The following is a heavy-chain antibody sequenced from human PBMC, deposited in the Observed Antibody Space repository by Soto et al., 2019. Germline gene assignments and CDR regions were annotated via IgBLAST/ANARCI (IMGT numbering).Heavy chain of an antibody. CDR3: AGGPPGSAQGAC. D-gene: IGHD3-10*01. Sequence: SVLLCLTCSVSDGSSSSVGYCWSCIRQHPGKGLEWIGYIYYSGSTYYNPSLKSRVTISVDTPKNQFSLKLSSVTAADTAVYPCAGGPPGSAQGACWGQGTLVTVSP. CDR2: IYYSGST. J-gene: IGHJ4*02. V-gene: IGHV4-39*01. CDR1: DGSSSSVGYC.